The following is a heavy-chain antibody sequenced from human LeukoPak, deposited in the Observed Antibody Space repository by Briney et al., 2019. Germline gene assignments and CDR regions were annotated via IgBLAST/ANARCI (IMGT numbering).Heavy chain of an antibody. V-gene: IGHV4-34*01. Sequence: TSETLSLTCAVSGGTFSGYYWSWIRQPPGKGLEWIGEINHSGGTNYNPSLKSRVTISVDTFKNKFSLKLSSVTAADTAVYYFARRHYYDRNVVFDYWGQGTLVTVSS. CDR2: INHSGGT. D-gene: IGHD3-22*01. J-gene: IGHJ4*02. CDR3: ARRHYYDRNVVFDY. CDR1: GGTFSGYY.